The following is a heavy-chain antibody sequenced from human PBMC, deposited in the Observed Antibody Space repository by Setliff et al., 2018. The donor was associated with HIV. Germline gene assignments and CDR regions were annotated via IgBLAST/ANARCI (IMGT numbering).Heavy chain of an antibody. J-gene: IGHJ6*02. CDR3: ARGDTIFGVVILVEYGMDV. V-gene: IGHV1-8*01. Sequence: ASVKVSCKTSGYTFTSYDINWVRQATGQGLEWMGWMNPNSGNTGYAQKFQGRVTMTRNTSISTAYMELSSLRSDDTAVYYCARGDTIFGVVILVEYGMDVWGQGTTVTVSS. D-gene: IGHD3-3*01. CDR2: MNPNSGNT. CDR1: GYTFTSYD.